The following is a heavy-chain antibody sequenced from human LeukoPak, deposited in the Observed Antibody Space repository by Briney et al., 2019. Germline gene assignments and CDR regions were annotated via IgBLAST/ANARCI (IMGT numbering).Heavy chain of an antibody. CDR1: GGSFSGYY. CDR2: INHSGST. CDR3: ASTYYDFWSGYRDYYMDV. V-gene: IGHV4-34*01. Sequence: PSETLSLTCAVYGGSFSGYYWSWIRQPPGKGLEWIGKINHSGSTNYNPSLKSRVTISVDTSKNQFSLKLSSVTAADTAVYYCASTYYDFWSGYRDYYMDVWGKGTTVTVSS. D-gene: IGHD3-3*01. J-gene: IGHJ6*03.